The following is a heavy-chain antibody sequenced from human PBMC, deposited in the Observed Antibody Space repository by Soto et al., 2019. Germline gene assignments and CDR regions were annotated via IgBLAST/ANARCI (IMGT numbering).Heavy chain of an antibody. Sequence: GGSLRLSCAASGFTFSSYAMSWVRQAPGKGLEWVSAISGSGGSTYYADSVKGRFTISRDNSKNTLYLQMNSLRAEDTAVYYCAKVATLGLMYYDILTGPGLQLYPDYWGQGTLVTVSS. J-gene: IGHJ4*02. D-gene: IGHD3-9*01. CDR2: ISGSGGST. V-gene: IGHV3-23*01. CDR1: GFTFSSYA. CDR3: AKVATLGLMYYDILTGPGLQLYPDY.